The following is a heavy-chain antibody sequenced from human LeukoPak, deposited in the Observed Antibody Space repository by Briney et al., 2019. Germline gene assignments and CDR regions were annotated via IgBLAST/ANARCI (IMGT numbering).Heavy chain of an antibody. CDR3: ARGLSSGYYLEYAFDI. CDR2: INPNSGGT. Sequence: GASVKASCKASGYTFTGYYMHWVRQAPGQGLEWMGWINPNSGGTNYAQKFQGRVTMTRDTSISTAYMELSRLRSDDTAVYYCARGLSSGYYLEYAFDIWGQGTMVTVSS. CDR1: GYTFTGYY. J-gene: IGHJ3*02. V-gene: IGHV1-2*02. D-gene: IGHD3-22*01.